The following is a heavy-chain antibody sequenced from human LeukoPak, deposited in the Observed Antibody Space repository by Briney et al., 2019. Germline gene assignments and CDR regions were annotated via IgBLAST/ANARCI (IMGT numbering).Heavy chain of an antibody. CDR3: ARAGSYSSSSYYYYYYMDV. V-gene: IGHV4-59*01. CDR1: GGSISSYY. CDR2: IYYSGST. J-gene: IGHJ6*03. Sequence: SETLSLTCTVSGGSISSYYWSWIRQPPGKGLEWIGYIYYSGSTNYNPSLKSRVTISVDTSKNRFSLKLSSVTAADTAVYYCARAGSYSSSSYYYYYYMDVWAKGPRSPSP. D-gene: IGHD6-6*01.